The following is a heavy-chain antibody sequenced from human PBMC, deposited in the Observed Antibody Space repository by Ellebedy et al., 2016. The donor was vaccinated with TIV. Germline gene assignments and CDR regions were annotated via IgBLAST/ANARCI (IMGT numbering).Heavy chain of an antibody. D-gene: IGHD3-10*01. J-gene: IGHJ5*02. CDR3: ARDPGGGGDYGDNWFDP. CDR1: GFTVSDYF. Sequence: GESLKISCAASGFTVSDYFMTWVRQAPGKGLEWVSVIYKNGGTNYTDSVNGRFTITRDDSKNTRYLQMNSLRAEDTAVYYCARDPGGGGDYGDNWFDPWGQGTLVTVSS. CDR2: IYKNGGT. V-gene: IGHV3-66*01.